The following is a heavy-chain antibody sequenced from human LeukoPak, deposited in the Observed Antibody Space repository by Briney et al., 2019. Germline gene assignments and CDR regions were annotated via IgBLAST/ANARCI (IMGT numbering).Heavy chain of an antibody. CDR2: IYYGGST. D-gene: IGHD2-8*02. CDR1: GGSISSYY. CDR3: ARLPSTGLGEYYFDY. J-gene: IGHJ4*02. Sequence: SETLSLTCTVSGGSISSYYWSWIRQPPGKGLEWIGYIYYGGSTNYNPSLKSRVTISVDTSKNQFSLKLSSVTAADTAVYYCARLPSTGLGEYYFDYWGQGTLVTVSS. V-gene: IGHV4-59*08.